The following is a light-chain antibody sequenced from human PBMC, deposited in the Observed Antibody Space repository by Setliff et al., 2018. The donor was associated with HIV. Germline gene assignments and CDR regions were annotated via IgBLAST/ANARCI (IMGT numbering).Light chain of an antibody. CDR1: SSDVGRYNL. J-gene: IGLJ1*01. V-gene: IGLV2-23*01. CDR3: CSNTGSNTYV. CDR2: QAT. Sequence: QSALTQPASVSGSPGQSITISCTGTSSDVGRYNLVSWYQQHPGKAPKLMIYQATKRPSGVSNRFSGSTSGNTASLTISGLQAEDEADYYCCSNTGSNTYVFGTGTKGTVL.